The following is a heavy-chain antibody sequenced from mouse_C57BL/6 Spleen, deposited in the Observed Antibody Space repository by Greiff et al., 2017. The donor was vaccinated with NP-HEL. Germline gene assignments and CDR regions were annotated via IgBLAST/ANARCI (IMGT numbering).Heavy chain of an antibody. CDR1: GYTFTSYW. CDR3: ARLEATRDYYAMDY. CDR2: IDPSDSET. D-gene: IGHD6-1*01. Sequence: QVQLQQPGAELVRPGSSVKLSCKASGYTFTSYWMHWVKQRPIQGLEWIGNIDPSDSETHYNQKFKDKATLTVDKSSSTAYMQLSSLTSEDSAVYYRARLEATRDYYAMDYWGQGTSVTVSS. J-gene: IGHJ4*01. V-gene: IGHV1-52*01.